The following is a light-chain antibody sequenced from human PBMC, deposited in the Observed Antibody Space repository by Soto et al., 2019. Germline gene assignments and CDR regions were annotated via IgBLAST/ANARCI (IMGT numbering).Light chain of an antibody. CDR3: QQRSNWPPIT. Sequence: PGESATLSCRASQGLTSNFLAWYQQRPGQAPRLLIYDASHRAAGIPARFSGSGFGTDFTLTISSLEPEDAAVYYCQQRSNWPPITFGQGTRLEIK. CDR2: DAS. CDR1: QGLTSN. J-gene: IGKJ5*01. V-gene: IGKV3-11*01.